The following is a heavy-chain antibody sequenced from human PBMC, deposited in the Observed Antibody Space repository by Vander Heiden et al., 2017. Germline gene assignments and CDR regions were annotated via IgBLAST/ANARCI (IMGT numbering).Heavy chain of an antibody. Sequence: QVQLVESGGGVVQPGRSVRPSCAASGFTFSRNAMHRFRQAPGKGLEWVAFISYDGSNITYADSVKGRFTISRDNSKNTLYLQMSSLRAEDTAVYSCARAVTTWGYFDYWGQGTLVTVSS. CDR1: GFTFSRNA. D-gene: IGHD4-17*01. V-gene: IGHV3-30*15. J-gene: IGHJ4*02. CDR2: ISYDGSNI. CDR3: ARAVTTWGYFDY.